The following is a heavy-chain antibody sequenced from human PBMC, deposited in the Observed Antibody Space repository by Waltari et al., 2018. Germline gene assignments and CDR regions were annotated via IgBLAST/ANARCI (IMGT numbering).Heavy chain of an antibody. CDR1: GFNFISYP. J-gene: IGHJ4*02. D-gene: IGHD3-22*01. Sequence: DEHLLESGGGLAQPGGSLRLSCAAAGFNFISYPMSWVRQAPGKGLEWVSGISDSGVITKYADSVKGRFTVSRDNSKNTVFLHLNSLRAEDTAFYYCARHLYSIDYLELAKWGQGTLVTVSS. CDR2: ISDSGVIT. CDR3: ARHLYSIDYLELAK. V-gene: IGHV3-23*01.